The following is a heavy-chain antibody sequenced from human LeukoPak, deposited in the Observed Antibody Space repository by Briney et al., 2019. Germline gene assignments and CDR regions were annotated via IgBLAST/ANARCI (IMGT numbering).Heavy chain of an antibody. CDR3: AKSPAVDAAFDI. CDR1: GFTFSSYT. D-gene: IGHD4-23*01. V-gene: IGHV3-23*01. CDR2: ISSSSRTT. Sequence: HPGGSLRLSCAASGFTFSSYTMNWVRQAPGKGLEWVSSISSSSRTTHYADSVKGRFTISRDNSKNTLYLQMNSLRAEDTAVYYCAKSPAVDAAFDIWGQGTMVTVSS. J-gene: IGHJ3*02.